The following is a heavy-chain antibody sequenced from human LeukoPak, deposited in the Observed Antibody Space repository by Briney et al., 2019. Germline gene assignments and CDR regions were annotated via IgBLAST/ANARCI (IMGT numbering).Heavy chain of an antibody. J-gene: IGHJ4*02. CDR1: GDSVSSYY. D-gene: IGHD3-22*01. Sequence: SETLSLTCTVSGDSVSSYYWSWIRQPPGKGLEWIGYINYSGSTNYNPFLKSRVTISGDTSKNQFSLKLSSVTAADTAVYYCARDSFDSRGYWYYFDYWGQGILVTVSS. CDR3: ARDSFDSRGYWYYFDY. V-gene: IGHV4-59*02. CDR2: INYSGST.